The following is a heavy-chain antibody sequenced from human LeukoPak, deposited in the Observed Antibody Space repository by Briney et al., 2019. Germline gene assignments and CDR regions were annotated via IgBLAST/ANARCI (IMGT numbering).Heavy chain of an antibody. V-gene: IGHV4-59*02. Sequence: SETLSLTCTVSGASVTDYYWSWIRQSPGKGLEWISYIHHSGNSDYNPSLRSRVATSLDTSKNQFSLNLISVTAADTAVYYCTRGHWGLQSWSQGTLVTVSS. D-gene: IGHD7-27*01. J-gene: IGHJ5*02. CDR3: TRGHWGLQS. CDR1: GASVTDYY. CDR2: IHHSGNS.